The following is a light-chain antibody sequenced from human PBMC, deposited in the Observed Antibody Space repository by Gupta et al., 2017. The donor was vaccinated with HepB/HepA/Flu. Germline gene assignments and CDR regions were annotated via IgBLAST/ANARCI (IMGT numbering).Light chain of an antibody. Sequence: DIVMTQSPLSLPVTPGEPASISCRSSQSLLHSSGNNYLDWYLQKPGQSPQLLIYLGSNRASGVPDRFSGSGSGTDFTLKISRVEAEDVGVYYCRQALKTPFTFGHGTKVDIK. V-gene: IGKV2-28*01. J-gene: IGKJ3*01. CDR1: QSLLHSSGNNY. CDR3: RQALKTPFT. CDR2: LGS.